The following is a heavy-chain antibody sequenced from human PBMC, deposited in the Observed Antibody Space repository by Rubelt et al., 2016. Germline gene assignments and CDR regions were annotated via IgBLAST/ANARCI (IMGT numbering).Heavy chain of an antibody. CDR3: AKASGGYGWYFDL. Sequence: EVQLVESGGGLVQPGGSLRLSCAASGFTVSSNYMSWVRQAPGKGLEWVSVIYSGGSTYYADSVKGRFTISRDNSKNTLYLQMNSLRAEDTAVFYCAKASGGYGWYFDLWGRGTLVTVSS. CDR1: GFTVSSNY. D-gene: IGHD5-18*01. V-gene: IGHV3-66*01. J-gene: IGHJ2*01. CDR2: IYSGGST.